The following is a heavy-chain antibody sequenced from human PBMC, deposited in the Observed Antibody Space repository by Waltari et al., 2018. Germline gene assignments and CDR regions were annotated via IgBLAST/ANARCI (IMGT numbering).Heavy chain of an antibody. V-gene: IGHV5-51*01. D-gene: IGHD3-3*01. Sequence: EVQLVQSGVEVKKPGESLKISCKASGYNFPNYWIGWVRQMPGKGLEWMGIIYPGDSVTRYSPALQSQVTISADKSISTAYLQWNSLKASDTAMYYCARPSYDFWSGYLKWFDPWGQGTLVTVSS. CDR2: IYPGDSVT. CDR1: GYNFPNYW. J-gene: IGHJ5*02. CDR3: ARPSYDFWSGYLKWFDP.